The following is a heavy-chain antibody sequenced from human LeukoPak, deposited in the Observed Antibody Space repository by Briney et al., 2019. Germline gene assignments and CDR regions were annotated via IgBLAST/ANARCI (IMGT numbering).Heavy chain of an antibody. Sequence: PSETLSLTCTVSGGSVSSTYFYWGWIRQPPGKGREWIVSIFHSGSTYNNPSLKSRVTISVDTSKNQFSLKLSSVTAADTAIYYCASGYCSGNSCYSSSFYYYAYMDVWGKGTTVTVSS. CDR3: ASGYCSGNSCYSSSFYYYAYMDV. D-gene: IGHD2-15*01. CDR1: GGSVSSTYFY. CDR2: IFHSGST. V-gene: IGHV4-39*01. J-gene: IGHJ6*03.